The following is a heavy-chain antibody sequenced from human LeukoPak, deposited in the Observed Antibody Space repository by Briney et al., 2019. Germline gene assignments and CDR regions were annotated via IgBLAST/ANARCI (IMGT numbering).Heavy chain of an antibody. CDR3: ARGRVLYGSGSYSNKPYYYYYMDV. D-gene: IGHD3-10*01. CDR2: INHSGST. V-gene: IGHV4-34*01. CDR1: GGSFSGYY. J-gene: IGHJ6*03. Sequence: NTSETLSLTCAVYGGSFSGYYWSWIRRPPGKGLEWIGEINHSGSTNYNPSLKSRVTISVDTSKNQFSLKLSSVTAADTAVYYCARGRVLYGSGSYSNKPYYYYYMDVWGKGTTVTVSS.